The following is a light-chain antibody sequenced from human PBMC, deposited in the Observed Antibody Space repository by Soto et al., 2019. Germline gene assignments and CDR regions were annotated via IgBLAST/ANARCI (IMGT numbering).Light chain of an antibody. Sequence: DIQFTDXXSSXSSAXXYTFTXXXRASQALSNYLAWYQQKPGKAPDLLIYSASTLQSGVPSRFSGSGSETEFSLTIRALQPEDFATYYCQQLSRYPLTFGGGTKVDIK. V-gene: IGKV1-9*01. CDR1: QALSNY. CDR2: SAS. CDR3: QQLSRYPLT. J-gene: IGKJ4*01.